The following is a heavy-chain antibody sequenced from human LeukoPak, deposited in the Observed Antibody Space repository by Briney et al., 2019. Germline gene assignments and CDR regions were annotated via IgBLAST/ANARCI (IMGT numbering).Heavy chain of an antibody. J-gene: IGHJ3*02. CDR2: IIPILGIA. CDR3: ASRAAQDYYDSSGYYPGQNAFDI. V-gene: IGHV1-69*02. D-gene: IGHD3-22*01. CDR1: GGTFSSYT. Sequence: SVKVSCKASGGTFSSYTISWVRQAPGQGLEWMGRIIPILGIANYAQKFQGRVTITADKSTSTAYMELSSLRSEDTAVYYCASRAAQDYYDSSGYYPGQNAFDIWGQGTMVTVSS.